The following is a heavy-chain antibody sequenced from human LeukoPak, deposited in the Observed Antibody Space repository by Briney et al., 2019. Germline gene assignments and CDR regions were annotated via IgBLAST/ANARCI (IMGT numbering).Heavy chain of an antibody. D-gene: IGHD6-19*01. V-gene: IGHV3-23*01. Sequence: GKSLRLSCAASGFTFSSHGMHWVRQAPGKGLEWVSTLSGSGITTYYADSVKGRFTISRDNSKNTLYLQMNSLRAEDTAVYYCAKGIYSSGWSYFDYWGHGTLVTVSS. J-gene: IGHJ4*01. CDR1: GFTFSSHG. CDR2: LSGSGITT. CDR3: AKGIYSSGWSYFDY.